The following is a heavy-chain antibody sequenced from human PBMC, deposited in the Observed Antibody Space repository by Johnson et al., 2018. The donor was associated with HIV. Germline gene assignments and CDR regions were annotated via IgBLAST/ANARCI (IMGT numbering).Heavy chain of an antibody. CDR3: ARDRQSGGGDADAFDI. CDR2: ISWNSGSI. V-gene: IGHV3-9*01. Sequence: VQLVESGGGLVQPGGSLRLSCAASGFSFDDYAMHWVRQPPGKGLEWVSGISWNSGSIGYAASVQGRFTISRDNAKNTLYLQMNSLGAEDTAVYYCARDRQSGGGDADAFDIWGQGTMVTVSS. J-gene: IGHJ3*02. D-gene: IGHD3-16*01. CDR1: GFSFDDYA.